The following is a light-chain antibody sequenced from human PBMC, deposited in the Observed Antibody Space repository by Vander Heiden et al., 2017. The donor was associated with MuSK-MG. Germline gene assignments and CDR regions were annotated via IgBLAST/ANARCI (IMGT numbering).Light chain of an antibody. CDR2: DAS. J-gene: IGKJ3*01. Sequence: DIQMTQSPSTLSASVGDRVTITCRASQSISSWLAWYQQKPGKAPKLLIYDASSLESGVPSRFSGSGSGTEFTITISSLQPDDFATYYCQQYNSYLFTFGHGTKVDIK. CDR3: QQYNSYLFT. V-gene: IGKV1-5*01. CDR1: QSISSW.